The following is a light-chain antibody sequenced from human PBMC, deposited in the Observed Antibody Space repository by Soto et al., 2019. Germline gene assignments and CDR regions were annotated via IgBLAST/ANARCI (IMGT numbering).Light chain of an antibody. CDR1: QDVSIS. CDR2: DAA. V-gene: IGKV3D-11*01. Sequence: MLTQSPATLSLSPGGRAILSCRASQDVSISLGWYQQKPGQAPRLLIYDAANRVTGIPDRISGSGSGTDFTLAVSSLEPEDFAVYYCLQRASWRSFGQWTKLEIK. CDR3: LQRASWRS. J-gene: IGKJ2*01.